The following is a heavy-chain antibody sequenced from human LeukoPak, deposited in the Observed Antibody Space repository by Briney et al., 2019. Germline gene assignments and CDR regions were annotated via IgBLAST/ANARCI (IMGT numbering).Heavy chain of an antibody. J-gene: IGHJ3*01. V-gene: IGHV3-23*01. CDR3: VKDIQLST. D-gene: IGHD5-24*01. CDR2: IGSSGGST. Sequence: GGSLRLSCAASGFNFITAAMTWVRQAPGKGLEWVSLIGSSGGSTYYADSVKGRFTISKANSNHTLPLQMNILTVQDPARYYCVKDIQLSTWGLGTMVTVSS. CDR1: GFNFITAA.